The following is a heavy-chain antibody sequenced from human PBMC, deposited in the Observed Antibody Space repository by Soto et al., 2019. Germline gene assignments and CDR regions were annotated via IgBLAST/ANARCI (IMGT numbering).Heavy chain of an antibody. J-gene: IGHJ6*03. CDR1: SGSISSSNG. Sequence: SETLSLTCAVSSGSISSSNGWSWVRQPPGKGLEWIGEIYHSGSTNYNPSLKSRVTISVDKSKNQFSLKLSSVTAADTAVYYCARDMLGYCSGGSCFDYYYYYYMDVWGKGTTVTVSS. V-gene: IGHV4-4*02. D-gene: IGHD2-15*01. CDR3: ARDMLGYCSGGSCFDYYYYYYMDV. CDR2: IYHSGST.